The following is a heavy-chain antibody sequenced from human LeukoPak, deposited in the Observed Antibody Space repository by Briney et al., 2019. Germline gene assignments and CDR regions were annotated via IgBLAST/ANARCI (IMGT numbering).Heavy chain of an antibody. Sequence: SESLSLTCTVSGGSITSYYWSWIRQPPGKGLEWIGYIYYSGSTNYNPFLKSRVTISVDTSKNQFSLKLSSVTAADTAVYYCARHSEYGDPFDYWGQGTLVTVSS. D-gene: IGHD4-17*01. CDR3: ARHSEYGDPFDY. CDR2: IYYSGST. V-gene: IGHV4-59*08. J-gene: IGHJ4*02. CDR1: GGSITSYY.